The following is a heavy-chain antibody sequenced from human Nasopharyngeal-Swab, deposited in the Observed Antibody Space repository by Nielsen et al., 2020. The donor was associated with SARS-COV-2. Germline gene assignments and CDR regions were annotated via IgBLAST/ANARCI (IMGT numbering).Heavy chain of an antibody. CDR1: GFAFSSYA. J-gene: IGHJ3*02. CDR2: FSGSSGKT. V-gene: IGHV3-23*01. Sequence: GGSLRLSCAASGFAFSSYAMSWVRQTPGKGLEWVSSFSGSSGKTYYADYVKGRFTISRDTSKNTLYLQMNSLRAEDTAVYYCARDQGLEPTFDAFDIWGQGTMVTVSS. D-gene: IGHD1-1*01. CDR3: ARDQGLEPTFDAFDI.